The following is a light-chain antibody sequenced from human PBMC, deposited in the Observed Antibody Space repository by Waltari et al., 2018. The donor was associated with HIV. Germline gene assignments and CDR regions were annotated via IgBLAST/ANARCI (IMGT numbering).Light chain of an antibody. J-gene: IGKJ5*01. CDR2: RAS. CDR3: MQATHWSIT. CDR1: QSLVDTDGNTY. Sequence: DVVMTQSPLSLPVTLGQPASISCRSSQSLVDTDGNTYLNWFQQRPGQAPRRLIYRASHRDSGVPDRFSGSGSGTDFTLKISRVEADDIGIYYCMQATHWSITFGQGTRLEIK. V-gene: IGKV2-30*01.